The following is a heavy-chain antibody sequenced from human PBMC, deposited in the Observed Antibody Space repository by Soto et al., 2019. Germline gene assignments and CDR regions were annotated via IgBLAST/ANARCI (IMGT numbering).Heavy chain of an antibody. V-gene: IGHV4-59*01. CDR3: ASALILPGYYIHDAFGI. CDR2: IYYIGST. J-gene: IGHJ3*02. CDR1: GGSISSYY. Sequence: QVQLQESGPGLVKPSETLSLTCTVSGGSISSYYWSWIRQPPGKGLEWLGYIYYIGSTNYNPSLKSRVTISVDTSKNQSSLKLSSLTAADTAVYYCASALILPGYYIHDAFGIWGQGTMVTVSS. D-gene: IGHD3-9*01.